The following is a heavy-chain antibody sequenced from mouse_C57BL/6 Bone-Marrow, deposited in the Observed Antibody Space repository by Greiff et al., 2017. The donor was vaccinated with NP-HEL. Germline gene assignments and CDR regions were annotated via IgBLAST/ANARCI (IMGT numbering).Heavy chain of an antibody. Sequence: VQLKESGAELVRPGASVKLSCTASGFNIKDDYMHWVKQRPEQGLEWIGWIDPENGDTEYASKFQGKATITADTSSNTAYLQFSSLTSEDTAVYYCTTGGYGNDDYWGQGTTLTVSS. CDR3: TTGGYGNDDY. CDR1: GFNIKDDY. CDR2: IDPENGDT. V-gene: IGHV14-4*01. J-gene: IGHJ2*01. D-gene: IGHD2-10*02.